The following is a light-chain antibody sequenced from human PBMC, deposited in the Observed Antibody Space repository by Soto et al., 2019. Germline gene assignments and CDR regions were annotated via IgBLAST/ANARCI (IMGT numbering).Light chain of an antibody. CDR2: EVS. CDR1: SSDVGGYNY. Sequence: QSALTQPPSASGSPGQSVTISCTGTSSDVGGYNYVSWYQQHPGKAPKLMIYEVSKRPSGVPDRFSGSKSGNTASLTVSGLQAEDEADYYCSSYAGSNKVLFGGGTKLTVL. V-gene: IGLV2-8*01. J-gene: IGLJ2*01. CDR3: SSYAGSNKVL.